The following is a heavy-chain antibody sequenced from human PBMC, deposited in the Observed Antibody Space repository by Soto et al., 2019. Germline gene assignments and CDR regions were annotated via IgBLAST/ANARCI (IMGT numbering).Heavy chain of an antibody. J-gene: IGHJ4*02. CDR1: GYTFTSHD. CDR2: MNPNSGNT. D-gene: IGHD3-16*01. CDR3: ARDFMQYYFDY. V-gene: IGHV1-8*01. Sequence: ASVKVSCKASGYTFTSHDINWVRQATGQGLEWMGWMNPNSGNTGYAQKFQGRVTITRDTSASTAYMELSSLRSEDTAVYYCARDFMQYYFDYWGQGTLVTVSS.